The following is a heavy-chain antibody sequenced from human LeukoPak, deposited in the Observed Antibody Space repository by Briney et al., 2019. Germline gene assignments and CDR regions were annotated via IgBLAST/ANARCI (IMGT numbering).Heavy chain of an antibody. V-gene: IGHV3-23*01. D-gene: IGHD5-12*01. CDR3: AKGGYDYIEVAYSDF. CDR2: IIGSSGST. J-gene: IGHJ4*02. CDR1: GFSFNSYA. Sequence: GGSLRLSCAASGFSFNSYAMSWVRQAPGKGLEWVSIIIGSSGSTFYADSVKGRFTISRDNSKNTLYLQMNSLRLEDTAVYYCAKGGYDYIEVAYSDFWGQGTLVTVSS.